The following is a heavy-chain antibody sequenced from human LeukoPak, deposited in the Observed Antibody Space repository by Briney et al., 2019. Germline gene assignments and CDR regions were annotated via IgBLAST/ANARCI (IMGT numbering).Heavy chain of an antibody. J-gene: IGHJ3*02. V-gene: IGHV3-74*01. CDR2: INSDGSST. D-gene: IGHD3-22*01. Sequence: GGSLRLSCAASGFTFSSYWMHWVRQAPGKGLVWVSRINSDGSSTSYADSVKGRFTISRDNSKNTLYLQMNSLRAEDTAVYYCAKLMIVVEGGEDAFDIWGQGTMVTVSS. CDR1: GFTFSSYW. CDR3: AKLMIVVEGGEDAFDI.